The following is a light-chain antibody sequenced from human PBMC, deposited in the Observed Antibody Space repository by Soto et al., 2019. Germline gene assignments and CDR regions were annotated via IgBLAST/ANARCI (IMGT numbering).Light chain of an antibody. Sequence: QSVLTQPPSVSGAPGQRVTISCTGSSSNIGAGYDVHWYQQLPGTAPKLLIYGNSNRPSGVPDRFSGSKSGTSASLAITVLQAEDEADYYCQSYDSSLFYVFGTGTKLTVL. V-gene: IGLV1-40*01. CDR1: SSNIGAGYD. CDR2: GNS. CDR3: QSYDSSLFYV. J-gene: IGLJ1*01.